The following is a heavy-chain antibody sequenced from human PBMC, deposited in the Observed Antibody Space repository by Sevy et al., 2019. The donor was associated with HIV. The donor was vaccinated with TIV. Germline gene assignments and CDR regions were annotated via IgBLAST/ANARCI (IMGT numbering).Heavy chain of an antibody. CDR2: ISSSNNYI. CDR3: ARDLREYSSSSKYYFDY. J-gene: IGHJ4*02. V-gene: IGHV3-21*01. Sequence: GGSLRLSCAASGFTFSNYGMSWVRQAPGKGLEWVSSISSSNNYIYYADSLKGRFTISRDNAKNSLYLQMNSLRAEDTAVYYCARDLREYSSSSKYYFDYWGQGILVTVSS. D-gene: IGHD6-6*01. CDR1: GFTFSNYG.